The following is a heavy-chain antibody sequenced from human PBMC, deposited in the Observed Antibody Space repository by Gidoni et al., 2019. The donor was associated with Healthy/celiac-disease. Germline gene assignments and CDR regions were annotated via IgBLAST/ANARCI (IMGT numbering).Heavy chain of an antibody. CDR1: GFNFSSYA. J-gene: IGHJ4*02. Sequence: EVQLLESGGGLVQPGGALRLSGTASGFNFSSYAMSWVRQAPGKGLEWVSAISGSGGSTYYADSVKGRFTISRDNSKNTLYLQMNSLRAEDTAVYYCAKDSLSSSWCPFDYWGQGTLVTVSS. CDR2: ISGSGGST. V-gene: IGHV3-23*01. CDR3: AKDSLSSSWCPFDY. D-gene: IGHD6-13*01.